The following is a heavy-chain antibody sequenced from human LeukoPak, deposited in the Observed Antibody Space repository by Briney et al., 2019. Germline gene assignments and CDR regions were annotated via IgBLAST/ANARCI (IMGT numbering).Heavy chain of an antibody. Sequence: GESLKISCKGSGYSFTSYWIGWVRQMPGKGLGWMGIIYPGDSDTRYSPSFQGQVTISADKSISTAYLQWSSLKASDTAMYYCARRNDFWSGYYYFDYWGQGTLVTVSS. CDR2: IYPGDSDT. V-gene: IGHV5-51*01. CDR3: ARRNDFWSGYYYFDY. D-gene: IGHD3-3*01. J-gene: IGHJ4*02. CDR1: GYSFTSYW.